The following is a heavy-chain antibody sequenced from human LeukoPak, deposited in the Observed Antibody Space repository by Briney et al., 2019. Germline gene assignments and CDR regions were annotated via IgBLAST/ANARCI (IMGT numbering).Heavy chain of an antibody. V-gene: IGHV3-30*04. CDR2: ISYDGSNK. J-gene: IGHJ4*02. CDR3: AKYLRVSYDSGNYYFDY. D-gene: IGHD3-10*01. CDR1: GFTFSSYA. Sequence: ERSLRLSCAASGFTFSSYAMHWVRQAPGKGLEWVAVISYDGSNKYYADSVKGRFTISRDNSKNTLYLQINSLSAEDTAVYYCAKYLRVSYDSGNYYFDYWGQGTLVTVSS.